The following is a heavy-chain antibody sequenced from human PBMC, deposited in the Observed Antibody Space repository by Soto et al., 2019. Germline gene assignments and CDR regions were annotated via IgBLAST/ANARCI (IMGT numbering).Heavy chain of an antibody. J-gene: IGHJ6*02. CDR1: GFTFSSYT. CDR2: ISARGGST. Sequence: EVQLLESGGGLGQGGGSLRLSCAASGFTFSSYTMNGVPQAPGKGLEWVSLISARGGSTYYADSVKGRFTISKDNSKNTLYLQMNSLRAEDTGVYYCARDPPNDKTQLDYGMDVWGQGTAVTVSS. CDR3: ARDPPNDKTQLDYGMDV. V-gene: IGHV3-23*01. D-gene: IGHD2-2*01.